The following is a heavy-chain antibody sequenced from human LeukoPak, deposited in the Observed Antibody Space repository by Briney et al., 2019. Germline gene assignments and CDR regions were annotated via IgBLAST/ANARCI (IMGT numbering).Heavy chain of an antibody. CDR2: IYYSGST. Sequence: PSETLSLTCTVSGGSISSGDYYWSWIRQPPGKGLEWIGYIYYSGSTYYNPSLKSRVTISVDTSKNQFSLKLSSVTAADTAVYYCARDYGDYGHYFDYWGQGTLVTVSS. D-gene: IGHD4-17*01. J-gene: IGHJ4*02. CDR1: GGSISSGDYY. CDR3: ARDYGDYGHYFDY. V-gene: IGHV4-30-4*08.